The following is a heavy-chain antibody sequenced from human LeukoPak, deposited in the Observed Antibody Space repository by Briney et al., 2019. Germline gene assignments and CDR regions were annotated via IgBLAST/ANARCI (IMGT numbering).Heavy chain of an antibody. Sequence: PGGSLRLSCAASGFTFSSYAMSWVRQAPGKGLEWVSAISGSGGSTYYADSVKGRFTTSRDNSKNTLYLQMNSLRAEDTAVYYCAKDRQVDTAMVTPPDAFDIWGQGTMVTVSS. D-gene: IGHD5-18*01. CDR2: ISGSGGST. J-gene: IGHJ3*02. CDR3: AKDRQVDTAMVTPPDAFDI. CDR1: GFTFSSYA. V-gene: IGHV3-23*01.